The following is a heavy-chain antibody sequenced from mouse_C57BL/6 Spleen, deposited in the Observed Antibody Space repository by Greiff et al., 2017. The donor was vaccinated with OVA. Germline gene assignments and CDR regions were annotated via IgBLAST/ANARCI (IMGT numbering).Heavy chain of an antibody. CDR2: INPYNGDT. V-gene: IGHV1-20*01. CDR1: GYSFTGYF. J-gene: IGHJ2*01. Sequence: DVQLQESGPELVKPGDSVKISCKASGYSFTGYFMNWVMQSHGKSLEWIGRINPYNGDTFYNQKFKGKATLTVDKSSSTALMELRSLTSEDSAVYYCARDYYGSSSFDYWGQGTTLTVSS. CDR3: ARDYYGSSSFDY. D-gene: IGHD1-1*01.